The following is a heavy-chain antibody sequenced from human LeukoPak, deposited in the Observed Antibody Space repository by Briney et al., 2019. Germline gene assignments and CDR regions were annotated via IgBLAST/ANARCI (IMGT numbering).Heavy chain of an antibody. V-gene: IGHV3-23*01. CDR2: ISGSSGNT. J-gene: IGHJ3*02. CDR3: AKDGADYGDPDAFDI. Sequence: GGSLRLSCAASRFAFSSYAMTWVRQAPGKGLEWVSPISGSSGNTYYADSVKGRFTISRDNSKNTLYLQMNSLRAEDTAVYYCAKDGADYGDPDAFDIWGQGTMVTVSS. D-gene: IGHD4-17*01. CDR1: RFAFSSYA.